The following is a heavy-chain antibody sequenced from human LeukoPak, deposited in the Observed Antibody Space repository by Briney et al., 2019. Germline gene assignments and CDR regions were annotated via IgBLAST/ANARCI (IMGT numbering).Heavy chain of an antibody. CDR3: ARGVYTSGCDY. CDR1: GFTFSSYW. J-gene: IGHJ4*02. CDR2: INPAGSAE. V-gene: IGHV3-7*01. Sequence: GGSLRLSCEASGFTFSSYWMNWVRQAPGKGLEWVANINPAGSAEYYVDSMKGRFTISRDNAKNSLYLQMDSLRAGDTAVYYCARGVYTSGCDYWGQGTLVTVSS. D-gene: IGHD6-19*01.